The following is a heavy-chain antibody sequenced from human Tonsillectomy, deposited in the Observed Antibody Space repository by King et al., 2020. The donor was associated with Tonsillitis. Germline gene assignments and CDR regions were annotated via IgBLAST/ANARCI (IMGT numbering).Heavy chain of an antibody. V-gene: IGHV3-11*01. J-gene: IGHJ4*02. D-gene: IGHD3-22*01. CDR3: ARGTYFSVNSAYFVEAGFDY. CDR1: GFTFSDYY. Sequence: VQLVESGGGLVKPGGSLRLSCAASGFTFSDYYMSWVRQAPGKGLEWLSYLNSGGNTMFYADSVRGRFTISRDNAKNSLYLQMNSLRAEDTAVYYCARGTYFSVNSAYFVEAGFDYWGQGSLVTVSS. CDR2: LNSGGNTM.